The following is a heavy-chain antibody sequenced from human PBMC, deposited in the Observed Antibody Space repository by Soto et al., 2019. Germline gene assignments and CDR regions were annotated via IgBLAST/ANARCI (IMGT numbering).Heavy chain of an antibody. Sequence: QVQLVESGGGVVQPGRPLRLSCGTSGFTFSSYGMHWVRQAPGKGLEWAALIYYDGSEKYYADSVKGRFTISRDYSTNTLYLQMSTLRVEDTGVYYCARDRSSGYSTGWHTSLDYWGRGTRVTVSS. CDR1: GFTFSSYG. D-gene: IGHD6-19*01. CDR3: ARDRSSGYSTGWHTSLDY. J-gene: IGHJ4*02. CDR2: IYYDGSEK. V-gene: IGHV3-33*01.